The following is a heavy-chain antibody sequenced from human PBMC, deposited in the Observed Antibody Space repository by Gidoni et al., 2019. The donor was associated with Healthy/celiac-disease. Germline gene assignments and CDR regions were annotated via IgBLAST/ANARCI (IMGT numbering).Heavy chain of an antibody. V-gene: IGHV4-59*01. CDR1: GGSISSYY. CDR2: IYYSGST. Sequence: QVQLQESGPGLVKPSETLSLTCTVSGGSISSYYWSWIRQPPGKGLEWIGYIYYSGSTNYNPSLKSRVTISVDTSKNQFSLKLSSVTAADTAVYYCARDRWLQYGDAFDIWGQGTMVTVSS. CDR3: ARDRWLQYGDAFDI. D-gene: IGHD5-12*01. J-gene: IGHJ3*02.